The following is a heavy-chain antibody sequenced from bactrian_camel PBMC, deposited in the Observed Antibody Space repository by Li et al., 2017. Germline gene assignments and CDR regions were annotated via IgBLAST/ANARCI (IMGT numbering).Heavy chain of an antibody. CDR1: GFTFSRYH. J-gene: IGHJ4*01. CDR2: ISSSSIGGTT. D-gene: IGHD5*01. V-gene: IGHV3S40*01. CDR3: AADRVPLFFVRLRVGEYNY. Sequence: VQLVESGGGLVQPGGSLTLSCAASGFTFSRYHMSWVRQAPGKGLEWVSAISSSSIGGTTYYADSVKGRFTISRDNAKNTLYLQMNSLKTEDTAVYYCAADRVPLFFVRLRVGEYNYWGQGTQVTVS.